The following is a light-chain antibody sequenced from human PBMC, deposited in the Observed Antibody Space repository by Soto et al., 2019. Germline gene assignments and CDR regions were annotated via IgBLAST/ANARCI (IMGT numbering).Light chain of an antibody. CDR2: SNN. CDR1: SSDVGINA. CDR3: ATWDDSLNGYV. J-gene: IGLJ1*01. Sequence: HSVLTQPPSASESPGQRVTISCSGSSSDVGINAVNWYQQLPGTAPTLLIYSNNERLSGVPDRFSGSKSGTSASLAISGLQSEDEADYYCATWDDSLNGYVFRTGTKV. V-gene: IGLV1-44*01.